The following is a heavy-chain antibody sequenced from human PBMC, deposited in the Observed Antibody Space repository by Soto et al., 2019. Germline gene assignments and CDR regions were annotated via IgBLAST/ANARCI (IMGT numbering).Heavy chain of an antibody. CDR1: GGTFSSYA. V-gene: IGHV1-69*13. D-gene: IGHD3-3*01. CDR3: ARGQAIFGVASWFDP. Sequence: GASVKVSCKASGGTFSSYAISWVRQAPGQGLEWMGGIIPIFGTANYAQKFQGRVTITADESTSTAYMELSSLRSEDTAVYYCARGQAIFGVASWFDPWGQGTLVTVSS. CDR2: IIPIFGTA. J-gene: IGHJ5*02.